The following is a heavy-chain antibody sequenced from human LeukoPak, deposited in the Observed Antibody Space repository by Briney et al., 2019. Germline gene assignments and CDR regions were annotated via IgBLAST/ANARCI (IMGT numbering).Heavy chain of an antibody. CDR1: GYTFTSYD. J-gene: IGHJ4*02. D-gene: IGHD3-3*01. Sequence: AASVKVSCKASGYTFTSYDINWVRQPTAQVLEWMGWMNPNSGNTGYAQKFQGRVTMTRNTSISTAYMELSSLRSEDTAVYYCARNYDFWSGPDYWGQGTLVTVSS. CDR2: MNPNSGNT. CDR3: ARNYDFWSGPDY. V-gene: IGHV1-8*01.